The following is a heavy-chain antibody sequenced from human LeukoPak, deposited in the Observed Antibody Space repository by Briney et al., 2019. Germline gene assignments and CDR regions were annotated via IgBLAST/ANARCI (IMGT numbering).Heavy chain of an antibody. CDR3: ATGGSGSYPRHNFDY. J-gene: IGHJ4*02. V-gene: IGHV4-61*01. Sequence: SETLSLTCTVSGGSVSSGSYYWSRIRQPPGKGLEWIGYIYYSGSTNYNPSLKSRVTISVDTSKNQFSLKLSSVTAADTAVYYCATGGSGSYPRHNFDYWGQGTLVTVSS. CDR1: GGSVSSGSYY. CDR2: IYYSGST. D-gene: IGHD3-10*01.